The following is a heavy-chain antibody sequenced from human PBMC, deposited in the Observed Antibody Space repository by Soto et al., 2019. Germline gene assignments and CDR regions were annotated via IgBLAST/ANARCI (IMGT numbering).Heavy chain of an antibody. CDR3: TKDIRGWPYYFDY. J-gene: IGHJ4*02. CDR2: ISWNSGSI. CDR1: GFTFVDYA. D-gene: IGHD6-19*01. V-gene: IGHV3-9*01. Sequence: EVQLVESGGGWGQPGRSLRLSCAASGFTFVDYAMHWVRQAPGKGMESASGISWNSGSIGYADSVKGRFTISRDNAKNSLYMQMNSLRAEETALHYRTKDIRGWPYYFDYWGQGTLVTVSS.